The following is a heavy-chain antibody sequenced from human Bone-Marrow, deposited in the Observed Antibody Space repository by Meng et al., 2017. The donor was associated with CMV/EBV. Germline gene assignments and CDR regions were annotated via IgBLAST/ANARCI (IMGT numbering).Heavy chain of an antibody. CDR3: AKDYYYGSGSYYYFDT. J-gene: IGHJ4*02. D-gene: IGHD3-10*01. CDR1: GFTFSSYG. CDR2: IRYDGSNK. Sequence: GESLKISCAASGFTFSSYGMHWVRQAPGKGLEWVAFIRYDGSNKYYADSVKGRFTISRDNSKNTLYLQMNSLRAEDTAVYYCAKDYYYGSGSYYYFDTGARERGSPSPQ. V-gene: IGHV3-30*02.